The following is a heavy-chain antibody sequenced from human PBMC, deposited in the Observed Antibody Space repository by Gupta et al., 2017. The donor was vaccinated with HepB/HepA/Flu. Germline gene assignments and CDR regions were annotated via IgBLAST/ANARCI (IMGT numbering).Heavy chain of an antibody. V-gene: IGHV4-39*01. Sequence: QLQLQESGPGLVKPSETLALTCTVFGGSISSSSYYWGWIRQSPGKGLEWIGSIFYSGSTYYSPALRSRITMSVDTSNNQFALKLSYGNDADTAVYYCARNEGGGECYNDSWGQGTLVTVSS. J-gene: IGHJ4*02. CDR2: IFYSGST. D-gene: IGHD2-21*01. CDR1: GGSISSSSYY. CDR3: ARNEGGGECYNDS.